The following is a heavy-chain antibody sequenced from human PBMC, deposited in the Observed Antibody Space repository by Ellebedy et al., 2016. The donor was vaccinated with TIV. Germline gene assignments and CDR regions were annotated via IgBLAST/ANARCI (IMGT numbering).Heavy chain of an antibody. CDR1: GYTFTGYY. CDR3: ARSARYYYYGMDV. CDR2: INPNSGGT. J-gene: IGHJ6*02. Sequence: ASVKVSCKASGYTFTGYYMHWVRQAPGQGLEWMGWINPNSGGTNYAQKFQGRVTMTRDTSISTAYMELSRLGSDDTAAYYCARSARYYYYGMDVWGQGTTVTVSS. V-gene: IGHV1-2*02.